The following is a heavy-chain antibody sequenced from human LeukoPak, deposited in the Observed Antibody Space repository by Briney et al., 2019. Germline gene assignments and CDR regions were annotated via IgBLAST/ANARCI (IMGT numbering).Heavy chain of an antibody. CDR2: IYYSGST. J-gene: IGHJ4*02. V-gene: IGHV4-59*01. D-gene: IGHD5-18*01. CDR1: GGSISSYY. Sequence: SETLSLTCTVSGGSISSYYWSWIRQPPGKGLEWIGYIYYSGSTNYNPSLKSRVTISVDTSKNQFSLKLSSVTAADTAVYYCARGEYTAMVPYYWGQGTLVTVSS. CDR3: ARGEYTAMVPYY.